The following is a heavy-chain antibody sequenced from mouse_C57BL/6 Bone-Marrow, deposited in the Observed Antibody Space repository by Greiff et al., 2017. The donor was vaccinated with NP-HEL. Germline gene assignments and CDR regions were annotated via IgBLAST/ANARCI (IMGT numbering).Heavy chain of an antibody. CDR2: IDPSDSYT. Sequence: QVQLQQPGAGLVMPGASVKLSCPASGYTFTSYWMHWVQQRPGQGLEWIGEIDPSDSYTTYNHKFKGKSTFTVDKSSSTAYLQLSSLTSVNSAVYDWERGPYCGSPRGYFDVGDTGTTVTVTA. J-gene: IGHJ1*03. D-gene: IGHD1-1*01. CDR1: GYTFTSYW. V-gene: IGHV1-69*01. CDR3: ERGPYCGSPRGYFDV.